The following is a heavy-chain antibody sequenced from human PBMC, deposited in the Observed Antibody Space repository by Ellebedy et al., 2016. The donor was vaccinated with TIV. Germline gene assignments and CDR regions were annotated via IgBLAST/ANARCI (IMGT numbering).Heavy chain of an antibody. CDR3: ARPDSEDNYMDV. V-gene: IGHV3-33*08. J-gene: IGHJ6*03. CDR1: GSTISPYT. CDR2: IWNDGSNE. Sequence: GGSLRLSXAASGSTISPYTMNWVRQAPGKGLEWVAVIWNDGSNEDYAASVKGRFTISRDDSNNTLFLQMNSLRGEDTAVYFCARPDSEDNYMDVWGKGTAVTVSS.